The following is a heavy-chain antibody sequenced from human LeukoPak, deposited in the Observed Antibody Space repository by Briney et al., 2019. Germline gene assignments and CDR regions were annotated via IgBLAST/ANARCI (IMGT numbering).Heavy chain of an antibody. CDR2: INHSGST. Sequence: SETLSLTCAVYGGSFSGYYWSWIRQPPGKGLEWIGEINHSGSTNYNPSLESRVTISVDTSKNQFSLKLSSVTAADTAVYYCASGGVRLRAFSKWGQGTLVTVSS. CDR3: ASGGVRLRAFSK. V-gene: IGHV4-34*01. D-gene: IGHD4-17*01. CDR1: GGSFSGYY. J-gene: IGHJ4*02.